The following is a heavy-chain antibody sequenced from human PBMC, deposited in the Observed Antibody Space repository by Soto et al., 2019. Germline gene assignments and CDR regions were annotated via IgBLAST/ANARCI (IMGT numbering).Heavy chain of an antibody. D-gene: IGHD6-19*01. CDR1: GYTFTSYG. V-gene: IGHV1-18*01. Sequence: GASVKVSCKASGYTFTSYGISWVRQAPGQGLEWMGWISAYNGNTNYAQKLQGRVTMTTDTSTSTAYMELRSLRSDDTAVYYCATWLKEAGIGGNYYYGMDVWGQGITVTVSS. CDR3: ATWLKEAGIGGNYYYGMDV. CDR2: ISAYNGNT. J-gene: IGHJ6*02.